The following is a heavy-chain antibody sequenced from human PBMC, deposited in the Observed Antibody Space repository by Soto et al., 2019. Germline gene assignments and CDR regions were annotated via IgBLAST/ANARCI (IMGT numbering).Heavy chain of an antibody. CDR3: ARVSSSIGMVTDYGMDV. J-gene: IGHJ6*02. CDR2: ISGKNGNT. CDR1: GYTFISHV. D-gene: IGHD3-3*01. Sequence: ASVKVSCKASGYTFISHVISWVLQAPGQGLEWMGWISGKNGNTNYAQKLQGRVTLTTDTSTSTAYMELRSLRSDDTAVYYCARVSSSIGMVTDYGMDVCGQGNTVTVTS. V-gene: IGHV1-18*04.